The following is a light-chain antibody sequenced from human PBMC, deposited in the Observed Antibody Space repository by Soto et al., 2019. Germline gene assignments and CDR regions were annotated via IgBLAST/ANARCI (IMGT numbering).Light chain of an antibody. Sequence: QSPRTLSLSPGERATLSCRACQNVNTSLAWYQQKPGQAPSLLIYDAAYRAAGSPARFSGSGAGTDFTIPISSREPEDFAAYYCQQHQYWSPITFGQGTRLEIK. CDR2: DAA. CDR1: QNVNTS. J-gene: IGKJ5*01. V-gene: IGKV3-11*01. CDR3: QQHQYWSPIT.